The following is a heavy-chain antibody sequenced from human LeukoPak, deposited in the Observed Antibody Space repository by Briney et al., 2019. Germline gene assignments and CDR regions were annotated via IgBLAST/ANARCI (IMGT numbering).Heavy chain of an antibody. J-gene: IGHJ5*02. V-gene: IGHV3-15*01. CDR1: GFTFSNAW. CDR3: TWPLLWGIFGP. Sequence: PGGSLRLSCAASGFTFSNAWMSWVRQAPGKGLEWVGHIKSKADGGTTEYAAPVKGRFTISRDDSRNTLYLQMNSLKTEDTAIYYCTWPLLWGIFGPWGQGALVTVSS. D-gene: IGHD3-10*01. CDR2: IKSKADGGTT.